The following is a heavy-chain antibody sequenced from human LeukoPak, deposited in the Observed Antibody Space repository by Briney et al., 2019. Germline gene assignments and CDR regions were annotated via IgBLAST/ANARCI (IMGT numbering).Heavy chain of an antibody. V-gene: IGHV4-59*01. Sequence: SETLSLTCTVSGGSISPYYWSWIRQTPGKGLEWIGYILYSGTTTNYNPSLKGRVTISVDTSKNQFSLKLSSVTAADTAVYYCARVGDWNDLVYWGQGTLVTVSS. CDR3: ARVGDWNDLVY. D-gene: IGHD1-1*01. J-gene: IGHJ4*02. CDR2: ILYSGTTT. CDR1: GGSISPYY.